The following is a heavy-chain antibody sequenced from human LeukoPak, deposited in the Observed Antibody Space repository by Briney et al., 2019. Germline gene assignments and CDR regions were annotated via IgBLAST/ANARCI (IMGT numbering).Heavy chain of an antibody. CDR3: ATDFYDST. Sequence: TPGGSLRLSCATSGFTFSNAWMNWVRQAPGKGLEWVGRIRSNSDGGTIDYAAPVKGRFTLSRDDSKTTLYLQMNSLQTEDTAVYYCATDFYDSTWSQGTLVTVSS. CDR2: IRSNSDGGTI. D-gene: IGHD3-22*01. V-gene: IGHV3-15*07. J-gene: IGHJ5*02. CDR1: GFTFSNAW.